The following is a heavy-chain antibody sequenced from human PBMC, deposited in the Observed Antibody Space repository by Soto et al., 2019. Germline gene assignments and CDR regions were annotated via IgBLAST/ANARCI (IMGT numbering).Heavy chain of an antibody. Sequence: PGGSLRLSCAASGFTFSDHFMDWVRRAPGKGLEWVGRIRKKANSYTTAYAASVKGRFTISRDDSDNSLYLQMNSLTTEDTAVYYCGRVSENYYYDYWGQGTLVTVSS. J-gene: IGHJ4*02. V-gene: IGHV3-72*01. CDR2: IRKKANSYTT. CDR3: GRVSENYYYDY. CDR1: GFTFSDHF.